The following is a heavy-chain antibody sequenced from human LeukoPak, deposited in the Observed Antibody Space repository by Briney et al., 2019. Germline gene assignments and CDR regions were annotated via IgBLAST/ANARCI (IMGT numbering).Heavy chain of an antibody. CDR2: IHHSGNT. CDR3: AALTAVAGAHFDY. CDR1: GDSIRSDYW. V-gene: IGHV4-4*02. J-gene: IGHJ4*02. D-gene: IGHD6-19*01. Sequence: SETLSLTCGVSGDSIRSDYWWNWVRQPPGKGLEWIGEIHHSGNTNYNPSLKSRVTISVDTSKNQFSLKLTSVTAADTAMYYCAALTAVAGAHFDYWGQGTLVTVSS.